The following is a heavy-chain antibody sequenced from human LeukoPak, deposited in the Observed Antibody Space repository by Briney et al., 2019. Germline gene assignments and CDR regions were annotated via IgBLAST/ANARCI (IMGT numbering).Heavy chain of an antibody. CDR2: ISYDGSNK. Sequence: GSLRLSCAASGFTFRNASMSWVRQAPGKGLEWVAVISYDGSNKYYADSVKGRFTISRDNSKNTLYLQMNSLRAEDTAVYYCARDPYDYGDYFYYFDYWGQGTLVTVSS. CDR3: ARDPYDYGDYFYYFDY. D-gene: IGHD4-17*01. CDR1: GFTFRNAS. J-gene: IGHJ4*02. V-gene: IGHV3-30-3*01.